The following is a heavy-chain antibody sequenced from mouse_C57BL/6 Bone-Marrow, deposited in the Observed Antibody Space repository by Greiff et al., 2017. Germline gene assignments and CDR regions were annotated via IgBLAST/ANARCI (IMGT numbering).Heavy chain of an antibody. J-gene: IGHJ2*01. CDR1: GFNIKDDY. CDR3: TVLLDYFDY. Sequence: VQLQQSGAELVRPGASVKLSCTASGFNIKDDYMHWVKQRPEQGLEWIGWIDPENGDTESASKFQGKATITADTSSNTAYLQLSSLTSEDTAVYYCTVLLDYFDYWGQGTTLTVSS. CDR2: IDPENGDT. D-gene: IGHD1-1*01. V-gene: IGHV14-4*01.